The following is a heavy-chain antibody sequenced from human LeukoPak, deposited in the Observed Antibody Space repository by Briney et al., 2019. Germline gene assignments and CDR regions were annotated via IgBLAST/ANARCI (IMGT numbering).Heavy chain of an antibody. CDR1: GGTFSSYA. CDR3: AGGIAARGWPHFDY. CDR2: IIPIFGTA. V-gene: IGHV1-69*05. J-gene: IGHJ4*02. Sequence: ASVKVSCKASGGTFSSYAISWVRQAPGQGLEWMGGIIPIFGTANYAQKFQGRVTITTDESTSTAYMELSSLRSEDTAVYYCAGGIAARGWPHFDYWGQGTLVTVSS. D-gene: IGHD6-6*01.